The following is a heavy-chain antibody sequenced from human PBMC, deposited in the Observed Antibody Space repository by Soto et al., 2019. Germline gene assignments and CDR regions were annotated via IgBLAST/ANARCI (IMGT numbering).Heavy chain of an antibody. CDR3: ARHRARNWFDP. J-gene: IGHJ5*02. CDR1: GGSISSSSYY. D-gene: IGHD6-6*01. V-gene: IGHV4-39*01. CDR2: IYYIGST. Sequence: PSETLSLTCIVSGGSISSSSYYWVWIRQPPGKGLEWIGSIYYIGSTYYDPSLKSRVHISVDTSKNQFSLELSSVTAADTAVFYCARHRARNWFDPWGQGTLVTVSS.